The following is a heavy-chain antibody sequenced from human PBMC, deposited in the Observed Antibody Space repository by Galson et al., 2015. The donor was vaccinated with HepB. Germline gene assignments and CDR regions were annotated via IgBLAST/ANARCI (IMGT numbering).Heavy chain of an antibody. D-gene: IGHD3-10*01. CDR1: GYTFTSYA. J-gene: IGHJ4*02. CDR2: INAGNGNT. CDR3: ARGNRLWFGEFRFSFDY. V-gene: IGHV1-3*01. Sequence: SVKVSCKASGYTFTSYAMHWVRQAPGQRLEWMGWINAGNGNTKYSQKFQGRVTITRDTSASTAYMELSSLRSEDTAVYYCARGNRLWFGEFRFSFDYWGQGTLVTVSS.